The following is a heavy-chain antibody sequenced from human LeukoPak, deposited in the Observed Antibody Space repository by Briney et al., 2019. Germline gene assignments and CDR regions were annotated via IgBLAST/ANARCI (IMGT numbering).Heavy chain of an antibody. J-gene: IGHJ4*02. V-gene: IGHV3-23*01. D-gene: IGHD3-22*01. CDR3: AYYDSSGYYYGRLRY. CDR2: ISNNGGYT. CDR1: GFTFSSSA. Sequence: GGSLRLSCAASGFTFSSSAMSWVRQAPGKGPEWVSAISNNGGYTYYADSVQGRFTISRDNSKSTLCLQMNSLRAEDTAVYFCAYYDSSGYYYGRLRYWGQGTPVTVSS.